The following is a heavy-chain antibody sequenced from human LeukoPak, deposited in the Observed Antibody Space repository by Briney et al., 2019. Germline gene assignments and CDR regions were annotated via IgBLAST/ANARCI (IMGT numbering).Heavy chain of an antibody. J-gene: IGHJ3*02. D-gene: IGHD6-19*01. Sequence: GSLRLSCAASGFTFSTYYLNWVRQAPGKGLEWVSSISSSSSYIYYAGSVKGRFTISRDNAKNSLYLQMNSLRAEDTAVYYCARDEGSSGWYVEDAFDIWGQGTMVTVPS. CDR1: GFTFSTYY. V-gene: IGHV3-21*01. CDR3: ARDEGSSGWYVEDAFDI. CDR2: ISSSSSYI.